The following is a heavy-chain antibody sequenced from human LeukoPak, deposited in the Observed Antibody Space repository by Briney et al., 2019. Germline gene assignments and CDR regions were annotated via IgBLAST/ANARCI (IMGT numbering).Heavy chain of an antibody. J-gene: IGHJ4*02. CDR2: INPNSGGT. V-gene: IGHV1-2*02. CDR3: ATGTNRYSYGDLFDY. CDR1: GYTFTGYY. D-gene: IGHD5-18*01. Sequence: GASVKVSCKASGYTFTGYYMHWVRQAPGQGLEWMGWINPNSGGTNYAQKFQGRVTMTEDTSTDTAYMELSSLRSEDTAVYYCATGTNRYSYGDLFDYWGQGTLVTVSS.